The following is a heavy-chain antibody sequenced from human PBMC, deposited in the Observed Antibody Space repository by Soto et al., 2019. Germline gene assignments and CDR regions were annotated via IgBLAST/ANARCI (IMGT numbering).Heavy chain of an antibody. CDR3: ARTIYVDTAMVADAFDI. Sequence: SVKVSCKASGGTFSSYAISWVRQATGQGLEWMGGIIPIFGTANYAQKFQGRVTITADESTSTAYMELSSLRSEDTAVYYCARTIYVDTAMVADAFDIWGQGTMVTVSS. CDR1: GGTFSSYA. D-gene: IGHD5-18*01. J-gene: IGHJ3*02. V-gene: IGHV1-69*13. CDR2: IIPIFGTA.